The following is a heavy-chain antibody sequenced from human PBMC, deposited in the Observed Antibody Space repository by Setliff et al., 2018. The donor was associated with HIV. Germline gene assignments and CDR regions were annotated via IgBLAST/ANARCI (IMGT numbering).Heavy chain of an antibody. CDR2: IYYSGST. CDR3: ARGSDYIWGNYRFPFDY. V-gene: IGHV4-39*01. CDR1: GYSISSSSYY. D-gene: IGHD3-16*02. J-gene: IGHJ4*02. Sequence: SETLSLTCAVSGYSISSSSYYWGWIRQPQGKGLEWIGSIYYSGSTYYNPSPNSRVTISVDASKNQFSLKLSSVTAADTAVYYCARGSDYIWGNYRFPFDYWGQGTLVTVSS.